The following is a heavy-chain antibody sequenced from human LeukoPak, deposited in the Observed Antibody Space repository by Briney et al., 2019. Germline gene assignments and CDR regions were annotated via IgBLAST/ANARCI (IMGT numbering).Heavy chain of an antibody. CDR3: ARDRSGGDYFHV. D-gene: IGHD2-15*01. CDR1: GGTFRGYY. J-gene: IGHJ4*02. Sequence: SETLSLTCAVYGGTFRGYYWSWIRQPPGKGLEWIGEIHYTGATNYKPSLKSRVTISVDTSKNQFSLKLSSVTAADTAVYYCARDRSGGDYFHVWGQGTLVTVSS. CDR2: IHYTGAT. V-gene: IGHV4-34*01.